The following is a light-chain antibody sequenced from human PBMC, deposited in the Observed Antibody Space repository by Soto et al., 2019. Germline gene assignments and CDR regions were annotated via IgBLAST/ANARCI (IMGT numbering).Light chain of an antibody. CDR1: QSISDT. CDR2: SAS. Sequence: EICITHSPGTLSLSPWLRSTLSCMASQSISDTLAWYQQKPGQAPRLLIYSASRRATGFPARFSGSGSGTDFTLTISSLQSEDFAVYYCQQYNNWPWTFGQGTKVDIK. J-gene: IGKJ1*01. CDR3: QQYNNWPWT. V-gene: IGKV3-15*01.